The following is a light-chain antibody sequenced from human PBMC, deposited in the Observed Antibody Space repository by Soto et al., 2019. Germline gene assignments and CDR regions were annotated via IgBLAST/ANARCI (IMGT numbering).Light chain of an antibody. J-gene: IGKJ5*01. Sequence: EIVLTQSPGTLSLSPGERATLSCRASQIVNSGFLAWYQHKPGQAPRLVIYNAATRGTGISDRFSGSGSGTDFTLTISRLEPEDFAVYYCQQYGSSPQTFGQGTRLEIK. V-gene: IGKV3-20*01. CDR1: QIVNSGF. CDR2: NAA. CDR3: QQYGSSPQT.